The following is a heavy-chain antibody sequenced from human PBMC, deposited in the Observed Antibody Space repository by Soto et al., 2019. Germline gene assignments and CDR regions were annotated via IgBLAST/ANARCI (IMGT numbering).Heavy chain of an antibody. D-gene: IGHD4-17*01. CDR3: ARGRLGVKGGDLSYYMDV. Sequence: GGSLRLSCAASGFTFSSYSMNWVRQAPGKGLEWVSYISSSSSTIYYADSVKGRFTISRDNAKNSLYLQMNSLRDEDTAVYYCARGRLGVKGGDLSYYMDVWGKGTTVTVSS. V-gene: IGHV3-48*02. J-gene: IGHJ6*03. CDR2: ISSSSSTI. CDR1: GFTFSSYS.